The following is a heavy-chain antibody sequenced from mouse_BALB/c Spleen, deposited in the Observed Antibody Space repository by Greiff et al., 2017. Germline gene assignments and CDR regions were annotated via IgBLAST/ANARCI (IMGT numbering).Heavy chain of an antibody. CDR2: IYPGDGDT. CDR3: ARIDY. Sequence: QVQLKESGAELARPGASVKLSCKASGYTFTSYWMQWVKQRPGQGLEWIGAIYPGDGDTRYTQKFKGKATLTADKSSSTAYMQLSSLASEDSAVYYCARIDYWGQGTTLTVSS. J-gene: IGHJ2*01. V-gene: IGHV1-87*01. CDR1: GYTFTSYW.